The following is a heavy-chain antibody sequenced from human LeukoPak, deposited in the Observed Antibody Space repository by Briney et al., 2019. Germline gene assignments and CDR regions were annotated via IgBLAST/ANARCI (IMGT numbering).Heavy chain of an antibody. V-gene: IGHV3-9*01. D-gene: IGHD2-8*02. CDR3: AKEGGIVLKGGAWGMDV. CDR1: GFTFDDYV. CDR2: IAWNSGDI. Sequence: GGSLRLSCAASGFTFDDYVMHWVRQAPGKGLEWVSGIAWNSGDIAYADSVKGRFTISRDNAKNSLYLQMNSLRPEDTALYYCAKEGGIVLKGGAWGMDVWGQGTPVTASS. J-gene: IGHJ6*02.